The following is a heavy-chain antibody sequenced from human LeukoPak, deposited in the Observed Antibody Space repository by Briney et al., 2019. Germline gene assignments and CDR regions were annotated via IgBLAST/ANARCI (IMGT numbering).Heavy chain of an antibody. J-gene: IGHJ4*02. CDR3: ARDRGAYYFDY. CDR1: GFTFSSYG. D-gene: IGHD3-16*01. V-gene: IGHV3-33*01. CDR2: IWYDGSNK. Sequence: PGGSLGLSCAASGFTFSSYGMHWVRQAPGKGLEWVAVIWYDGSNKYYADSVKGRFTISRDDSKNTLYLQMNSLRAEDTAVYYCARDRGAYYFDYWGQGTLVTVSS.